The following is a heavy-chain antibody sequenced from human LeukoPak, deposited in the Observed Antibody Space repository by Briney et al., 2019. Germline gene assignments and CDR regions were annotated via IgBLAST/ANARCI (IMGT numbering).Heavy chain of an antibody. CDR1: GFTFSSYA. Sequence: GGSLRLSCAASGFTFSSYAMSWVRQAPGKGLEWVSAISGSGGSTYYADSVKGRFTISRDNSKSTLYLQMNSLRAEDTAVYYCAKGRRDWNDVYDYWGQGTLVTASS. V-gene: IGHV3-23*01. J-gene: IGHJ4*02. D-gene: IGHD1-1*01. CDR2: ISGSGGST. CDR3: AKGRRDWNDVYDY.